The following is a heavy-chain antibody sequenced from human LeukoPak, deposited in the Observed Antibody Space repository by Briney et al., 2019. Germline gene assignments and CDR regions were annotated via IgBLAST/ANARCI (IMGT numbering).Heavy chain of an antibody. CDR3: ARSRAETSSSWYDWVYYYGMDV. CDR2: MNPNSGNT. D-gene: IGHD6-13*01. V-gene: IGHV1-8*01. Sequence: ASVKVSCKASGYTFTSYDINWVRQATGQGLEWMGWMNPNSGNTGYAQKFQGRVTMTRNTSISTAYMELSSLRSEDTAVYYCARSRAETSSSWYDWVYYYGMDVWGQGTTVTVSS. J-gene: IGHJ6*02. CDR1: GYTFTSYD.